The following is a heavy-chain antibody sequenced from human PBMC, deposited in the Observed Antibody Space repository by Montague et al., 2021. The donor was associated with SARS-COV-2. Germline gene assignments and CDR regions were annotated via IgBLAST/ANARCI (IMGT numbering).Heavy chain of an antibody. Sequence: SETLSLTCTVSGGSISSYYWSWIRQPPRRGLEWIGYIYYSGSTNYNPSLKSRVTISVDTSKNQFSLKLSSVTAADTAVYYCARDLGDYWGQGTLVTVSS. J-gene: IGHJ4*02. V-gene: IGHV4-59*13. CDR2: IYYSGST. CDR1: GGSISSYY. CDR3: ARDLGDY.